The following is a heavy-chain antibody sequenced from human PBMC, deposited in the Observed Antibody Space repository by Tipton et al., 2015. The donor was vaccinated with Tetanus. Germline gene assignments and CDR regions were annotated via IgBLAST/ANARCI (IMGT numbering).Heavy chain of an antibody. CDR2: IYSGGDT. J-gene: IGHJ5*02. V-gene: IGHV3-53*01. CDR1: GFTVTGNY. Sequence: LSLTCAASGFTVTGNYMSWVRQAPGKGLEWVSVIYSGGDTYYADSVKGRFTISRDNSKNTLYLQMNSLRVEDTAVYYCTRDSHPTTGIIPSWGQGTLVTVSS. CDR3: TRDSHPTTGIIPS. D-gene: IGHD4-23*01.